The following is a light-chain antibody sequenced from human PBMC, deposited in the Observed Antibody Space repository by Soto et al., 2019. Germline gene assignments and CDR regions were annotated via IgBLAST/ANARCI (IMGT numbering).Light chain of an antibody. Sequence: IQVTQAPSTLSGSVGDRVTITGRAGQTISSWLAWYQQEPGKAPKLLIYKASTLKSGVPSRFSGSGSGTEFTLTISSLQPDDFAVYYCQQYIEWPYTFGQGTRLEIK. CDR3: QQYIEWPYT. V-gene: IGKV1-5*03. CDR2: KAS. J-gene: IGKJ5*01. CDR1: QTISSW.